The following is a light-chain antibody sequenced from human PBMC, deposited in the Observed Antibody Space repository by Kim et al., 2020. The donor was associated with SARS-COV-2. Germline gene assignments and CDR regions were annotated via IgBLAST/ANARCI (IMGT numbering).Light chain of an antibody. CDR3: SSYTTGSTRV. Sequence: QSALTQPASVSGSPGQSITISCTGTSSDVGGYNYVSWFQQHPGKAPKLMIYDVSNRPSGVSNRFSGSKSGNTASLTISGLQAEAEADYYCSSYTTGSTRVFGGGTQLTVL. V-gene: IGLV2-14*03. J-gene: IGLJ3*02. CDR2: DVS. CDR1: SSDVGGYNY.